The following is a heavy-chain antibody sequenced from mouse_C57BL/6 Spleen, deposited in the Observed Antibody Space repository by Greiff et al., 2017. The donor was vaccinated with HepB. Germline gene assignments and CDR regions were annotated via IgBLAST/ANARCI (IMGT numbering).Heavy chain of an antibody. CDR2: ISSGGSYT. V-gene: IGHV5-6*01. CDR3: ARDYGNYGWFAY. CDR1: GFTFSSYG. Sequence: DVQLVESGGDLVKPGGSLKLSCAASGFTFSSYGMSWVRQTPDKRLEWVATISSGGSYTYYPDSVKGRFTISRDNAKNTLYLQMSSLKSEDTAMYYCARDYGNYGWFAYWGQGTLVTVSA. J-gene: IGHJ3*01. D-gene: IGHD2-1*01.